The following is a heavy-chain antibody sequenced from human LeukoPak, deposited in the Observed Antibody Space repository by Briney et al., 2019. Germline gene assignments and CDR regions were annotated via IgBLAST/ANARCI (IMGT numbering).Heavy chain of an antibody. J-gene: IGHJ4*02. CDR1: GFTLSSNY. CDR3: ACAVGGLDY. Sequence: PGGSLRLSCAASGFTLSSNYMSWVRQAPGKGLEWVSVIYSGGSTYYADSVKGRFTISRDNSKNTLYLQMNSLRAEDTAVYYCACAVGGLDYWGQGTLVTVSS. V-gene: IGHV3-53*01. CDR2: IYSGGST. D-gene: IGHD3-16*01.